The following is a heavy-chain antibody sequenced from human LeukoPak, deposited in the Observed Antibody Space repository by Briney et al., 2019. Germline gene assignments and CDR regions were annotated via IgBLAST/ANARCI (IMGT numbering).Heavy chain of an antibody. J-gene: IGHJ4*02. CDR1: GFAFSSYS. D-gene: IGHD3-3*02. CDR2: IWYDGSNK. V-gene: IGHV3-33*08. CDR3: ARDISRGNYFDY. Sequence: GGSLRLSCAASGFAFSSYSMNWVRQAPGKGLEWVAVIWYDGSNKYYTDSVKGRFTISRDNSKNTLYLQMNSLRAEDTAVYYCARDISRGNYFDYWGQGTLVTVSS.